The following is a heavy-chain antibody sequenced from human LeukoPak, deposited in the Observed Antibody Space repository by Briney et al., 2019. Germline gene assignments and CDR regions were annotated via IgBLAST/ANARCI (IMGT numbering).Heavy chain of an antibody. CDR1: GFTFSSYW. J-gene: IGHJ6*02. D-gene: IGHD5-18*01. CDR3: ARHRRGYSYGPDYYYYYGMDV. Sequence: PGGSLRLSCAASGFTFSSYWMSWVRQAPGKGLEWVANIKQDGSEKYYVDSVKGRFTISRDNAKNSLYLQMNSLRAEDTAVYYCARHRRGYSYGPDYYYYYGMDVWGQGTTVTVSS. V-gene: IGHV3-7*03. CDR2: IKQDGSEK.